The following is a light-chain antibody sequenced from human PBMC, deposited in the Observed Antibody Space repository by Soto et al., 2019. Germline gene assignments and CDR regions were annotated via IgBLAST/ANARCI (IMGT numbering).Light chain of an antibody. CDR1: DSIDRY. J-gene: IGKJ3*01. CDR3: QRTYNAPFT. V-gene: IGKV1-39*01. CDR2: AAS. Sequence: DIQMTQSPSSLSAFVGDTVTINCRATDSIDRYLNWYQQKPGQAPRALITAASTLESGVPSRFSGSGSGTDFTLTINNLRPEDFATYYCQRTYNAPFTFGPGTKVSIK.